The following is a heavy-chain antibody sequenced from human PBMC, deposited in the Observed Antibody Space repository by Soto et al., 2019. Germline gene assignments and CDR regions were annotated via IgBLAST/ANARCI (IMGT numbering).Heavy chain of an antibody. CDR3: AGERLGDPRYYGMDV. CDR2: IIPIFGTA. V-gene: IGHV1-69*01. Sequence: QVQLVQSGTEVKKPGSSVNVSCKASVGTFSSYAISWVRQAPGQGLEWMGGIIPIFGTANYALKFQGRVTITADESINTAYMELSSPKSEDTAKYYWAGERLGDPRYYGMDVWGQATTVTVSS. D-gene: IGHD3-16*01. CDR1: VGTFSSYA. J-gene: IGHJ6*02.